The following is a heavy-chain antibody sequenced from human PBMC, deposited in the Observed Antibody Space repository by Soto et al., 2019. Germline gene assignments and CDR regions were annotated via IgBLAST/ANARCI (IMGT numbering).Heavy chain of an antibody. D-gene: IGHD3-9*01. V-gene: IGHV3-33*01. CDR1: GFSFSIYG. CDR2: IWSDGSQE. Sequence: QMQLVESGGGVVQPGGSLRLSCAASGFSFSIYGMHWVRQAPDKGLEWVAVIWSDGSQEYYAESVRGRFTISRDNSINTLYLQMNSLRAEDTAVYYCARGPYFGWNLDVWGRGTLVTVSS. CDR3: ARGPYFGWNLDV. J-gene: IGHJ2*01.